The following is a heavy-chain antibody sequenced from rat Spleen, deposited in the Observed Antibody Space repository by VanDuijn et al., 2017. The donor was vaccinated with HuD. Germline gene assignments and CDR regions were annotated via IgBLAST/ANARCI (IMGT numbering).Heavy chain of an antibody. V-gene: IGHV5-20*01. CDR1: GFTFTDYY. D-gene: IGHD1-9*01. Sequence: EVQLVESYGGLVQPGRSLKLSCAASGFTFTDYYMAWVRQAPTKGLEWVATISYGDSYGHSSTYYRDSVKGRFTISRDNAKSTLYLQMNSLRSEDTATYYCTKDEGTMGISYWGQGVMVTVSS. CDR2: ISYGDSYGHSST. J-gene: IGHJ2*01. CDR3: TKDEGTMGISY.